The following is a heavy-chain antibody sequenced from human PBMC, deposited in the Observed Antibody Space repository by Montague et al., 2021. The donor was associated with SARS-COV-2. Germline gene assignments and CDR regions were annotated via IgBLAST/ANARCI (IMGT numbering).Heavy chain of an antibody. CDR3: ARWGRNYFDRIGYDAFDV. Sequence: SETLSLTCTVSGGSISSNYWSWIRQSPGKGLEWIGSMNYSGNTNXNPSLKSRVTISVDTSKNQFSLRLTSVTAADTALYYCARWGRNYFDRIGYDAFDVWGLGTLVTVSS. CDR2: MNYSGNT. D-gene: IGHD3-22*01. J-gene: IGHJ3*01. CDR1: GGSISSNY. V-gene: IGHV4-59*01.